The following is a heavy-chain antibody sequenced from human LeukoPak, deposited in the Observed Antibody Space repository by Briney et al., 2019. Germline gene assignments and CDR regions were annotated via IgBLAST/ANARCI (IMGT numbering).Heavy chain of an antibody. CDR2: INYSGST. V-gene: IGHV4-34*01. J-gene: IGHJ4*02. CDR3: ARRKDGHDY. CDR1: GGSFSGYY. D-gene: IGHD1-14*01. Sequence: KASETLSLTCAVYGGSFSGYYWSWIRQPPGKGLEWIGEINYSGSTNYNPSLKSRVTISVDTSKNQFSLKLSSVTAADTAVYYCARRKDGHDYWGQGTLVTVSS.